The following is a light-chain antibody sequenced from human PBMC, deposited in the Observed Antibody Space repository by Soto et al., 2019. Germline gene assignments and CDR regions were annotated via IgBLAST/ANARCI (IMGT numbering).Light chain of an antibody. Sequence: LTQPASVSGSPGQSITISCTGTSSDIGAYIFVSWYQQHPGKAPKLIIYDIANRPSGVSYRFSGSKSANTASLTISGLQADDEADYYCVSFTTKKSYVFGTGTKLTVL. V-gene: IGLV2-14*03. CDR2: DIA. CDR1: SSDIGAYIF. J-gene: IGLJ1*01. CDR3: VSFTTKKSYV.